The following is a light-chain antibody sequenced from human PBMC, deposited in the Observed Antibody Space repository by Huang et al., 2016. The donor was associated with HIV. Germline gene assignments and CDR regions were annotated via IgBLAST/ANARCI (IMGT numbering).Light chain of an antibody. CDR1: QSVSSD. J-gene: IGKJ2*01. V-gene: IGKV3-11*01. CDR3: QQRSDWPRT. Sequence: EIVLTQSPATLSLSPGERATLSCRASQSVSSDLDGYQQKAGQAPRLLIYGASNRATGIPARFSGSGSGTDFTLTISSLEPEDFAVYYCQQRSDWPRTFGQGTKLEIK. CDR2: GAS.